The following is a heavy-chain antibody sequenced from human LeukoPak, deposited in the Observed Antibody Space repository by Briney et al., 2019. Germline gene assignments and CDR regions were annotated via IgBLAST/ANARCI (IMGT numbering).Heavy chain of an antibody. CDR1: GGSISSSNC. CDR3: ARRGLVVIGSEGFDP. V-gene: IGHV4-4*02. J-gene: IGHJ5*02. D-gene: IGHD3-22*01. CDR2: IYHSGST. Sequence: SETLSLTCAVSGGSISSSNCWSWVRQPPGKGLEWIGEIYHSGSTNYNPSLKSRVTISVDKSKTQFSLKLSSVTAADTAVYYCARRGLVVIGSEGFDPWGQGTLVTVSS.